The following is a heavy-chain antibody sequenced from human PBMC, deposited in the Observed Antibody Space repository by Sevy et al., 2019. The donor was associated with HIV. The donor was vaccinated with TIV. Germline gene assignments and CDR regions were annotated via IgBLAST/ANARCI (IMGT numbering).Heavy chain of an antibody. Sequence: ASVKVSCKASGYTFTGYYMHWVRQAPGQGLEWMGWINPNRGGTNYAQKFQGRVTMTRDTSISTAYMELGRLRSDDTAGYSCAGVPAGDSKGMDVWGQGTTVTVSS. J-gene: IGHJ6*02. CDR3: AGVPAGDSKGMDV. CDR2: INPNRGGT. V-gene: IGHV1-2*02. D-gene: IGHD7-27*01. CDR1: GYTFTGYY.